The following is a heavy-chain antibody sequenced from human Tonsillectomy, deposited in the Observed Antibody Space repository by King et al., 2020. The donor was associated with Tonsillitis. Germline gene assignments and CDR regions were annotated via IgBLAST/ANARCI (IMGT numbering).Heavy chain of an antibody. CDR1: GYTFTSYD. V-gene: IGHV1-8*01. Sequence: QLVQSGAEVKKPGASVKVSCKASGYTFTSYDINWVRQATGQGLEWMGWMNPNSGNTGYAQKFQGRVSMTRNTSISTAYMELSSLRSEDTAVYYCARGIRNVVVPNYHFDYWGQGTLVTVSS. J-gene: IGHJ4*02. D-gene: IGHD2-21*01. CDR2: MNPNSGNT. CDR3: ARGIRNVVVPNYHFDY.